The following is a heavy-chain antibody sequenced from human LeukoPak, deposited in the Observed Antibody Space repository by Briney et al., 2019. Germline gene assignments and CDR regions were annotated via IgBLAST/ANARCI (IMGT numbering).Heavy chain of an antibody. CDR1: GFTFSRYE. J-gene: IGHJ4*01. CDR3: ARVLAGATYFDY. D-gene: IGHD1-26*01. V-gene: IGHV3-48*03. CDR2: ISSSGSPM. Sequence: PGGSLRLSCAASGFTFSRYEMNWVRQAPGKGLEWLSYISSSGSPMYYADSVKGRITISRDNAKNSLYLQMTSLGAEDTAVYYCARVLAGATYFDYGGQGTLVTVSS.